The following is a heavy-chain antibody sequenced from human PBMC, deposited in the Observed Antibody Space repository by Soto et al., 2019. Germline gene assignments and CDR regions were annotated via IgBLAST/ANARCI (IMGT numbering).Heavy chain of an antibody. CDR3: ARDRQSTPWYAADY. V-gene: IGHV3-21*01. D-gene: IGHD6-13*01. CDR2: ISGSGGYI. CDR1: GFTFSSYS. Sequence: GGSLRLSCEGSGFTFSSYSMNWVRQAPGKGLEWVSSISGSGGYIYYADSVKGRCTISIDNAKNSLYLQMTSLRDEDTALYYCARDRQSTPWYAADYWGQGSLVTVSS. J-gene: IGHJ4*02.